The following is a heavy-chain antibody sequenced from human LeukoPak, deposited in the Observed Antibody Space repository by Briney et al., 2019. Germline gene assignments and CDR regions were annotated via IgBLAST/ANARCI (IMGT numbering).Heavy chain of an antibody. D-gene: IGHD2-8*02. V-gene: IGHV4-34*01. J-gene: IGHJ4*02. CDR1: GGSFSGYY. CDR3: ARGARGPGVVGDY. Sequence: SETLSLTCAVCGGSFSGYYWSWIRQPPGKGLEWIGEINHSGSANYNPSLKSRVTMSVDTSKNQFSLKLSSVTAADTAVYYCARGARGPGVVGDYWGQGTLVTVSS. CDR2: INHSGSA.